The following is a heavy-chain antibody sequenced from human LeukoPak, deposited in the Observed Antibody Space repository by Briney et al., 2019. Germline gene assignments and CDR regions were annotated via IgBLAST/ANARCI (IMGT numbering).Heavy chain of an antibody. CDR3: ARAVRRGEIERY. CDR1: GYTFTSYY. D-gene: IGHD3-10*01. Sequence: ASVQVSCKASGYTFTSYYMHWLRQAPGQGLEWMGIINPSGGSTNYAQKFQGRVTITADESTSTAYMELSSLRSEDTAVYYCARAVRRGEIERYWGQGTLVTVSS. V-gene: IGHV1-46*01. CDR2: INPSGGST. J-gene: IGHJ4*02.